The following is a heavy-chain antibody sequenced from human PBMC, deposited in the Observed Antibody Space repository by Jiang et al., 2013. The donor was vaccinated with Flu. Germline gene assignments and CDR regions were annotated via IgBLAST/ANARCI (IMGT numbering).Heavy chain of an antibody. CDR3: ARDRTEQVGHDAFDI. Sequence: GIIPIFGTANYAQKFQGRVTITADESTSTAYMELSSLRSEDTAVYYCARDRTEQVGHDAFDIWGQGTMVTVSS. V-gene: IGHV1-69*01. J-gene: IGHJ3*02. CDR2: IIPIFGTA.